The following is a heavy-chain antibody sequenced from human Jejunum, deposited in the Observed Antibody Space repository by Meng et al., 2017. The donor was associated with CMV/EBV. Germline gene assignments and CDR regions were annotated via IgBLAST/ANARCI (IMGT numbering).Heavy chain of an antibody. D-gene: IGHD1-14*01. CDR3: AREGTNSYYFDY. J-gene: IGHJ4*02. V-gene: IGHV4-30-4*01. CDR2: IYESGST. Sequence: CGVSGDSISSGDSYWSWIRQPPGKGLEWIGYIYESGSTSYNPSLESRVTISVDTSKNQFSLKVMSVTAADTAVYYCAREGTNSYYFDYWGQGTLDTVSS. CDR1: GDSISSGDSY.